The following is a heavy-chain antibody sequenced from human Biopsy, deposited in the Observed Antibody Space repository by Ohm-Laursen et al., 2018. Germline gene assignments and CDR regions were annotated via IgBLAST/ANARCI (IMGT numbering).Heavy chain of an antibody. Sequence: SETLSLTCSVSGGSTNDYFWSWIRQPAGETLEWIGRIYSSGGSSYNPSLKSRVTISVDTSKNQFSLKLSSATAADTAVFYCARHGSQGYCTGGSCVDYWGQGALVTVSS. J-gene: IGHJ4*02. CDR3: ARHGSQGYCTGGSCVDY. CDR1: GGSTNDYF. D-gene: IGHD2-15*01. V-gene: IGHV4-4*07. CDR2: IYSSGGS.